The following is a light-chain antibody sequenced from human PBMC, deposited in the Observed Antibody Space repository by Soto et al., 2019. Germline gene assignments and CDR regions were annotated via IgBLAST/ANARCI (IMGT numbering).Light chain of an antibody. J-gene: IGKJ2*01. Sequence: DIQMTQSPSTVSASLRDRVTITCRASQDISNWLAWYQQKPGKAPKLLIFDASSLGSGVPSRFSGSGSGTEFTLTISSLQPEDFATYYCQQSYRTPHTFGQGTRLETK. CDR2: DAS. CDR1: QDISNW. V-gene: IGKV1-5*01. CDR3: QQSYRTPHT.